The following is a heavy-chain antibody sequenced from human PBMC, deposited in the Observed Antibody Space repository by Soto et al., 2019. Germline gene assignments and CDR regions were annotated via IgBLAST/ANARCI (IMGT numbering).Heavy chain of an antibody. D-gene: IGHD2-2*01. J-gene: IGHJ6*02. CDR2: ISVYNGNT. CDR3: ARDQRCSSTSCYRGYYYYYGMDV. Sequence: ASVKVSCKASGYTFSSYGLSWVRQAPGQGLEWMGWISVYNGNTNYAQKLQGRVTMTIDTSTSTAYMELRSLRSDDTAVYYCARDQRCSSTSCYRGYYYYYGMDVWGQGTTVTVSS. CDR1: GYTFSSYG. V-gene: IGHV1-18*04.